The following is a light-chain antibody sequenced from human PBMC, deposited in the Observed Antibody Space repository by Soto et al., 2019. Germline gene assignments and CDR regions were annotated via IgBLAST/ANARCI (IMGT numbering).Light chain of an antibody. V-gene: IGKV3-11*01. J-gene: IGKJ5*01. CDR2: DAS. CDR3: QQRSDWPIT. CDR1: QSVSSY. Sequence: EIVLTQSPATLSLSPGEGAALSCRASQSVSSYLAWYQQRPGQAPRLLIYDASNRATGIPARFSGSGSGTDFTLTISSLEPEDFAVYFRQQRSDWPITFGQGTRLEIK.